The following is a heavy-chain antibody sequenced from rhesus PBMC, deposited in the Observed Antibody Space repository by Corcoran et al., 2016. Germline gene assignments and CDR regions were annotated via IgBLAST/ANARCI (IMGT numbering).Heavy chain of an antibody. CDR2: ISYSGST. V-gene: IGHV4-122*02. J-gene: IGHJ4*01. CDR3: ARGSAGAVLFDY. CDR1: GYSISSGYGC. D-gene: IGHD2-39*01. Sequence: QLQLQESGPGLVKPSETLSLTCAVSGYSISSGYGCTWICQTPGKGLEWIGYISYSGSTSYNPSRKSQVTISRATAKNQFSLKLSSVAAADAAVYYCARGSAGAVLFDYWGQGVLVTVSS.